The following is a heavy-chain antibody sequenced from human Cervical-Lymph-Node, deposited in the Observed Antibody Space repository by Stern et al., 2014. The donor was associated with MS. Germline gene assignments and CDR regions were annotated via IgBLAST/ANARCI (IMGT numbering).Heavy chain of an antibody. Sequence: VQLEESGAEVKKPGASVKVSCKASGYTFTSYDINWVRQATGQGLEWMGWINPNSGNTGYAQKFQGRVTMTRNTSISTAYMELSSLRSEDTAVYYCARSTYYYGSGSPDYWGQGTLVTVSS. CDR3: ARSTYYYGSGSPDY. D-gene: IGHD3-10*01. V-gene: IGHV1-8*01. CDR1: GYTFTSYD. CDR2: INPNSGNT. J-gene: IGHJ4*02.